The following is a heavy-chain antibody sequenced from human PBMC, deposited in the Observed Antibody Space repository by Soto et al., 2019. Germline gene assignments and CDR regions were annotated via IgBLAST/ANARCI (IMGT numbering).Heavy chain of an antibody. CDR2: INPSGGST. CDR1: GYTFTGYY. J-gene: IGHJ5*02. V-gene: IGHV1-46*01. Sequence: QVQLVQSGAEVKKPGASVKVSCKASGYTFTGYYIYWVRQAPGQGLEWMGIINPSGGSTSHAQKFQGRVTVTRDTSTSTVYMELSSLRSEDTAVYYCARGGAYCGGDCYTREHNWFDPWGQGTLVTVSS. D-gene: IGHD2-21*02. CDR3: ARGGAYCGGDCYTREHNWFDP.